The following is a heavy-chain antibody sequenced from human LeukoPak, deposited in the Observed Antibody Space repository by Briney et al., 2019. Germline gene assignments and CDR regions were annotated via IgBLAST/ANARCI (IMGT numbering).Heavy chain of an antibody. D-gene: IGHD1-14*01. Sequence: GSLRLSCAASGFTFSSYSMNWVRQPPGKGLEWIGEINHSGSTNYNPSLKSRVTISVDTSKNQFSLKLSSVTAADTAVYYCARKKPRWYFDLWGRGTLVTVSS. CDR2: INHSGST. V-gene: IGHV4-34*01. CDR1: GFTFSSYS. J-gene: IGHJ2*01. CDR3: ARKKPRWYFDL.